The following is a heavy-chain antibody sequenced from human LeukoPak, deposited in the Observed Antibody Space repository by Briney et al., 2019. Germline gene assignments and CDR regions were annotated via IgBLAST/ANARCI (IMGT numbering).Heavy chain of an antibody. D-gene: IGHD3-3*01. V-gene: IGHV5-51*01. CDR3: ASSPNYDFWSGSYS. Sequence: GESLKISCKGSGXSFTSYCIGWVRQLPGKGLEWMGIIYPGDSDTRYSPSFQGQVTISADKSISTAYLQWSSLKASDTAMYYCASSPNYDFWSGSYSWGQGTLVTVSS. CDR1: GXSFTSYC. CDR2: IYPGDSDT. J-gene: IGHJ5*02.